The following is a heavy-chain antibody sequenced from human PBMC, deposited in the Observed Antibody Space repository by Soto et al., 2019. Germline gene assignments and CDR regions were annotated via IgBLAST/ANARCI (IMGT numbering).Heavy chain of an antibody. D-gene: IGHD6-13*01. Sequence: QVQLVQSGAEVKKSGSSVKVSCKASGGTFSSYAISWVRQAPGQGLEWMGGIIPIFGTANYAQKFQGRVTITADESTSTAYMELSSLRSEDTAVYYCVGAAAGNRYYFDYWGQGTLVTVSS. CDR3: VGAAAGNRYYFDY. CDR2: IIPIFGTA. J-gene: IGHJ4*02. CDR1: GGTFSSYA. V-gene: IGHV1-69*12.